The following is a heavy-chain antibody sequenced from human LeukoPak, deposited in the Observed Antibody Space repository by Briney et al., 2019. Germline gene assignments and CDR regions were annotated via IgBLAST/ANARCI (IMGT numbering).Heavy chain of an antibody. CDR3: ASADVPAATDY. V-gene: IGHV3-53*01. CDR1: GFTVSRNY. D-gene: IGHD2-2*01. J-gene: IGHJ4*02. CDR2: IYSGGTT. Sequence: PGGSLRLSCAASGFTVSRNYMSWVRQAPGKGLEWVSLIYSGGTTYYADSVKGRFTISRDNSKNTVYLQMNSLRAEDTAVYFCASADVPAATDYWGQGTLVTVSS.